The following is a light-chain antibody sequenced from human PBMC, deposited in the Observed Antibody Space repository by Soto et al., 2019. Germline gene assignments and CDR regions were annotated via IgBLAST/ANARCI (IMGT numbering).Light chain of an antibody. Sequence: DIVMTQSPLSLPVTPGEPASISCRSSQSLLHSNGYNYLDWYLQKPRQSPQLLIYFGSNRASGVPVRFSGSGSGTDFTLKISRVGAEDVGVYYCMQALQTPWTLGQGTKVEIK. CDR1: QSLLHSNGYNY. J-gene: IGKJ1*01. V-gene: IGKV2-28*01. CDR2: FGS. CDR3: MQALQTPWT.